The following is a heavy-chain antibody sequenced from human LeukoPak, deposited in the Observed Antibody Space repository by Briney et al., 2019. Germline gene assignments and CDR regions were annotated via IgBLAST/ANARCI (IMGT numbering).Heavy chain of an antibody. J-gene: IGHJ4*02. CDR1: GGSISSYY. CDR2: IYYSGST. CDR3: ARGSVRSNFDY. V-gene: IGHV4-59*01. D-gene: IGHD4-17*01. Sequence: PSETLSLTCTVSGGSISSYYWSWIRQPPGKGLEWIGYIYYSGSTNYNPSLKSRVTISVDTSKNQFSLKLSSVTAADTAVYYCARGSVRSNFDYWGQGTLVTVSS.